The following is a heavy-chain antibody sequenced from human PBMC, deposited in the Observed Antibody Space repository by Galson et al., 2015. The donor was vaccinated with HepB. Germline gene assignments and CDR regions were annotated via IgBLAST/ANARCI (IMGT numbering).Heavy chain of an antibody. CDR1: GGSISSYY. J-gene: IGHJ6*02. V-gene: IGHV4-59*01. D-gene: IGHD5-12*01. Sequence: ETLSLTCTVSGGSISSYYWSWIRQPPGKGLEWIGYIYYSGSTNYNPSLKSRVTISVDTSKNQFSLKLSSVTAADTAVYYCARGAESGYDFWYYYYGMDVWGQGTTVTVSS. CDR3: ARGAESGYDFWYYYYGMDV. CDR2: IYYSGST.